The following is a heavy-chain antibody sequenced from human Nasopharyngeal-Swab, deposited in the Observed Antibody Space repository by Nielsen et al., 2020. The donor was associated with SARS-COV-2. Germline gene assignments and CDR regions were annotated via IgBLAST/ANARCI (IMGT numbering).Heavy chain of an antibody. CDR3: ARGSQGTRWS. D-gene: IGHD2-15*01. J-gene: IGHJ5*02. Sequence: SQTLSLTCAISGDSVSRNTAAWSWIRQSPSRGLEWLGRTWYRSKWHYDYAESVKSRITINPDTTKNQSYLQLNSVTPEDTAVYYCARGSQGTRWSWGQGTLVTVSS. V-gene: IGHV6-1*01. CDR2: TWYRSKWHY. CDR1: GDSVSRNTAA.